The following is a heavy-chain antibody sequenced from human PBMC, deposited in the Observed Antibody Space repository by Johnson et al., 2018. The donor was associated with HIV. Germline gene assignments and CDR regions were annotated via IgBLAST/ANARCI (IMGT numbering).Heavy chain of an antibody. CDR3: AKDLYSSSWTNDAFDI. J-gene: IGHJ3*02. Sequence: VQLVESGGGLIQPGGSLRLSCAASGFTVSSNYMSWVRQAPAKGLEWVSVISSGDRAFYADSVKGRFTISRDNSKNTLDLQMNSLRAEDTAVYYCAKDLYSSSWTNDAFDIWGQGTVVTVSS. CDR1: GFTVSSNY. CDR2: ISSGDRA. V-gene: IGHV3-53*01. D-gene: IGHD6-13*01.